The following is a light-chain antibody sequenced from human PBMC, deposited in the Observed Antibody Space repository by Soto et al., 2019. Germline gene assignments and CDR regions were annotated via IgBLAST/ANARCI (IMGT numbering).Light chain of an antibody. CDR1: QSVSNF. V-gene: IGKV3-11*01. CDR3: QQRSNWPT. CDR2: DAF. J-gene: IGKJ4*01. Sequence: EIVLTQSPATLSLSPGDRATLSCRASQSVSNFIAWYQQKPGQAPRLLIYDAFHRATGIPARFRGSGSGTDFTLTISSLEPEDFAVYYCQQRSNWPTFGGGTKVEIK.